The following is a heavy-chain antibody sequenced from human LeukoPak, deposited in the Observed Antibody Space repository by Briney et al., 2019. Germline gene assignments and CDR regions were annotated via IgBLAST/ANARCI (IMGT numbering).Heavy chain of an antibody. Sequence: PGGSLRLSCAGSGFTLNDYYVNWLRQAPGKGLEWIAYISSSSRSFNYADSVKGRFTLSRDYAKNAVNLDMTSLRGEDTDIYYCARVYNKFYWGQGVLVTVSS. V-gene: IGHV3-11*04. CDR3: ARVYNKFY. CDR2: ISSSSRSF. CDR1: GFTLNDYY. J-gene: IGHJ4*02. D-gene: IGHD1-14*01.